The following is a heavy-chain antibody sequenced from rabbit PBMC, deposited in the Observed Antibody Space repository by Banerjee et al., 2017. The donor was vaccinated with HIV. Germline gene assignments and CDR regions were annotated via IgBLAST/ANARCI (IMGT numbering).Heavy chain of an antibody. J-gene: IGHJ4*01. D-gene: IGHD6-1*01. CDR1: GFDFSSYY. Sequence: DLVQPGGSLQLSCKASGFDFSSYYMSWVRQAPGKGLEWIGYIDPVFGSTYYASWVNGRFTISSHNAQNTLYLQLNSLTAADTATYFCARDGGYGDYGYASNLWGPGTLVTVS. CDR2: IDPVFGST. V-gene: IGHV1S7*01. CDR3: ARDGGYGDYGYASNL.